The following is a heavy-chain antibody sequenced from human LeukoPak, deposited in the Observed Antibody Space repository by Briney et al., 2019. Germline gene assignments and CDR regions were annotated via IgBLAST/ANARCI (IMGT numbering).Heavy chain of an antibody. V-gene: IGHV3-7*03. CDR2: MNKDGSQK. CDR1: GFILSNHW. D-gene: IGHD1/OR15-1a*01. CDR3: ARNNDMDV. Sequence: PGSSLRLSCAASGFILSNHWMTWVRRAPGKGPEWVANMNKDGSQKYYVDSVKGRFTISRDTAKNSLYLQMNNLRVEDTALYYCARNNDMDVWGQGTTVIVSS. J-gene: IGHJ6*02.